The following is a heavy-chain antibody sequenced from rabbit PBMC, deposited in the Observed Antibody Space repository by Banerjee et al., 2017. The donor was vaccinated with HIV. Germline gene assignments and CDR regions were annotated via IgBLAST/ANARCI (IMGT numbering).Heavy chain of an antibody. CDR1: GFSFSNKAV. V-gene: IGHV1S45*01. D-gene: IGHD4-1*01. CDR3: ARELSGWGDRFGL. CDR2: IYAGSSGST. Sequence: QEQLVESGGGLVKPEGSLKLSCTASGFSFSNKAVMCWVRQAPGKGLEWIACIYAGSSGSTYYASWAKGRFTISRTSSTTVTLQMTSLTAADTATYFCARELSGWGDRFGLWGPGTLVTVS. J-gene: IGHJ4*01.